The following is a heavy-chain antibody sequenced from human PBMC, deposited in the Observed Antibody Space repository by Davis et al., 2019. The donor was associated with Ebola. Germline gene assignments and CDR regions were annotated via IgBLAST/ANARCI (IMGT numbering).Heavy chain of an antibody. J-gene: IGHJ3*02. D-gene: IGHD5-18*01. V-gene: IGHV1-69*02. CDR1: GGTFSSYT. Sequence: AASVKVSCKASGGTFSSYTISWVRQAPGQGLEWMGRIIPILGIANYAQKFQGRVTITADKSTSTAYMELSSLRSEDTAVYYCANDTALDAFDIWGQGTMVTVSS. CDR2: IIPILGIA. CDR3: ANDTALDAFDI.